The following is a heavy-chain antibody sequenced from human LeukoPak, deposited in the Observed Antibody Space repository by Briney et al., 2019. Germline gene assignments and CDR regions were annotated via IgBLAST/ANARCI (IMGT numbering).Heavy chain of an antibody. CDR3: ARVGIGYYDFWSGYPHTLDY. J-gene: IGHJ4*02. V-gene: IGHV1-8*01. CDR1: GYTFTSYD. CDR2: MNPNSGNT. D-gene: IGHD3-3*01. Sequence: ASVKVSCKASGYTFTSYDINWVRQANGQGLEWMGWMNPNSGNTGYAQKFQGRVTMTRNTSISTAYMELSSLRSEDTAVYYCARVGIGYYDFWSGYPHTLDYWGQGTLVTVSS.